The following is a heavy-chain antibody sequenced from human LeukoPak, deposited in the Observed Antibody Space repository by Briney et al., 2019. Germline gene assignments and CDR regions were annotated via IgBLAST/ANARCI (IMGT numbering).Heavy chain of an antibody. Sequence: SETLSLTCTVSGDSISSGHYFWSWIRQPAGKGLEWIGRFYTTGSTSYSPSLKSRVTISVDTSKNQFSLKLSSETAADTAVYYCARRMVRGAHDAFDIWGQGTMVTVSS. CDR1: GDSISSGHYF. CDR3: ARRMVRGAHDAFDI. J-gene: IGHJ3*02. D-gene: IGHD3-10*01. V-gene: IGHV4-61*02. CDR2: FYTTGST.